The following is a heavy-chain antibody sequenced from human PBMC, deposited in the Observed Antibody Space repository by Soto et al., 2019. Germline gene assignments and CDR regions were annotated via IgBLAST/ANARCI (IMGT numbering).Heavy chain of an antibody. CDR3: ARVYDFWSGYSEGAFDI. V-gene: IGHV3-66*01. Sequence: GGSLRLSCEVSGLTISTNQMSWVRQAPGKGPEWVSVSYSGGNTNYADSVEGRITISRDNYKNTLYLQMNSLRPEDTAVYHCARVYDFWSGYSEGAFDIWGQGTMVTVSS. J-gene: IGHJ3*02. D-gene: IGHD3-3*01. CDR1: GLTISTNQ. CDR2: SYSGGNT.